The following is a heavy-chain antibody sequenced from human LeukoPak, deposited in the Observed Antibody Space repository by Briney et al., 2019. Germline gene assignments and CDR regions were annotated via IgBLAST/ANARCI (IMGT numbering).Heavy chain of an antibody. Sequence: PSQTLSLTCTVSGGSISSGSYYWRWIRQPAGTGLEWIGRIYTSGSTNYNPSLKSRVTISVDTSKTQFSLKLSSVTAADTAVYYCARDIWQQQYNWFDPWGQGTLVTVSS. CDR2: IYTSGST. CDR3: ARDIWQQQYNWFDP. CDR1: GGSISSGSYY. D-gene: IGHD6-13*01. V-gene: IGHV4-61*02. J-gene: IGHJ5*02.